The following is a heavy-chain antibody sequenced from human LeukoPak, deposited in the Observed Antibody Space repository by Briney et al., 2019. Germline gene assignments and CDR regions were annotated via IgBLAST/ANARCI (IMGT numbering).Heavy chain of an antibody. CDR3: ARSPDILTGEKFDY. J-gene: IGHJ4*02. CDR2: MNPKSSGT. D-gene: IGHD3-9*01. V-gene: IGHV1-2*02. Sequence: SVKLSCKASGYTFTGDYVNRVRQAPRQGLEWMRWMNPKSSGTNYAKKFEARVTMNRDTSISTADMELSRLRFDDTAVYYCARSPDILTGEKFDYWGQGTLVTVSS. CDR1: GYTFTGDY.